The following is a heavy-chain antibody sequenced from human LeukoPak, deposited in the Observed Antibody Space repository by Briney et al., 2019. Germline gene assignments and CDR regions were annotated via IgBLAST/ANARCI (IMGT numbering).Heavy chain of an antibody. V-gene: IGHV4-4*07. CDR3: ARDGVPRGYSYGRPLYFDY. CDR2: IYTSGST. D-gene: IGHD5-18*01. J-gene: IGHJ4*02. CDR1: GGSISSYY. Sequence: ASETLSLTCTVSGGSISSYYWSWIRQPAGKGLEWIGRIYTSGSTNYNPSLKSRVTMSVDTSKNQFSLRLSSVTATDTAVYYCARDGVPRGYSYGRPLYFDYWGQGTLVTVSS.